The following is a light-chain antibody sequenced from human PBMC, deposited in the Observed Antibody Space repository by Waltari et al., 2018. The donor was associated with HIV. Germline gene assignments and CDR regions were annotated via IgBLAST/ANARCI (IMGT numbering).Light chain of an antibody. J-gene: IGKJ1*01. CDR1: QTISSAY. CDR3: QDYSRSLPWT. V-gene: IGKV3-20*01. Sequence: EIVLTQSPDTLSLSPGERATLSCRASQTISSAYLVGYQQNPGQAPRLLVDGASTRANGVPDRFRGSGTGTDFSLTIEGLEPEDSAVYYCQDYSRSLPWTFGQGTKVEI. CDR2: GAS.